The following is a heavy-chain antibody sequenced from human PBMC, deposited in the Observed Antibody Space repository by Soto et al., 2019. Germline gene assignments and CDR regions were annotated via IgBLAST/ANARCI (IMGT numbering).Heavy chain of an antibody. Sequence: EVRLVESGGGLVQPGGSLILSCAASGITISNYPMSWVRQAPGKGLDWVSGISGSGDTTYYADSAKGRFTISKDISKNSLLLQLDSLRVADSALYFCVKDDGGYPSTAPHWGQGTLVTVS. CDR2: ISGSGDTT. J-gene: IGHJ4*02. V-gene: IGHV3-23*04. D-gene: IGHD4-17*01. CDR3: VKDDGGYPSTAPH. CDR1: GITISNYP.